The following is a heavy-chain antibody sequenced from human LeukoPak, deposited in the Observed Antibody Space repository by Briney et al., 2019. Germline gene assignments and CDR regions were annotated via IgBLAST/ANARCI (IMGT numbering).Heavy chain of an antibody. D-gene: IGHD2/OR15-2a*01. CDR2: IYYSGST. Sequence: SETLSLTCTVSGGSISSYYWSWIRQPPGKGLEWIGYIYYSGSTNYNPSLKSRVTISVDTSKNQFSLKLSSVTAADTAVYYCARLRGNYFPDFWGQGTLVTVSS. V-gene: IGHV4-59*01. CDR3: ARLRGNYFPDF. CDR1: GGSISSYY. J-gene: IGHJ4*02.